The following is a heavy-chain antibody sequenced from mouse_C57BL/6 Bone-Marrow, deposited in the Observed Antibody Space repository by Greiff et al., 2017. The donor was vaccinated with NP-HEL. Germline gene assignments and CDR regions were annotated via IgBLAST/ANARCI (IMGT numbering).Heavy chain of an antibody. V-gene: IGHV1-81*01. J-gene: IGHJ3*01. D-gene: IGHD3-2*02. Sequence: VQLQQSGAELARPGASVKLSCKASGYTFTSYGISWVKQRTGQGLEWIGEIYPRSGNTYYNEKFKGKATLTADKSSSTAYMELRSPTSEDSAVYFCARSSEVFAYWGQGTLVTVSA. CDR1: GYTFTSYG. CDR3: ARSSEVFAY. CDR2: IYPRSGNT.